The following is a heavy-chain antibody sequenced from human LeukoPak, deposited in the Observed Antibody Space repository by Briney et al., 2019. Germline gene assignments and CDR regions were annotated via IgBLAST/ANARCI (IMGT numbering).Heavy chain of an antibody. CDR1: GGSISSYY. Sequence: SETLSLTCTVSGGSISSYYWSWIRQPPGKGLEWIGYIYYSGSTNYNPSLKSRVTISVDTSKNQFSLKLSSVTAADTAVYYCARGEVDFWSGYSSFFDYWGQGTLVTVSS. V-gene: IGHV4-59*01. J-gene: IGHJ4*02. D-gene: IGHD3-3*01. CDR2: IYYSGST. CDR3: ARGEVDFWSGYSSFFDY.